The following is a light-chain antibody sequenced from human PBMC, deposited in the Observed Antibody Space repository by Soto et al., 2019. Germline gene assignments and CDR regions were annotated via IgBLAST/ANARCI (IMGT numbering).Light chain of an antibody. CDR1: QSVSSY. CDR3: QQRSNWPLT. V-gene: IGKV3-11*01. Sequence: EIVLTQSPATLSLSPWERATLSCRASQSVSSYLAWYQQKPGQAPRLLIYDASNRASDIPARFSGSGSETDFTLTISSLEPEDFAIYYCQQRSNWPLTFGGGTKVDIK. CDR2: DAS. J-gene: IGKJ4*01.